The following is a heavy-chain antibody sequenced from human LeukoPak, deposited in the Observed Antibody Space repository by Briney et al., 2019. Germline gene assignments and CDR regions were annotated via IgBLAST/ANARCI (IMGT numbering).Heavy chain of an antibody. J-gene: IGHJ6*02. D-gene: IGHD3-10*01. CDR2: IYYTGSI. V-gene: IGHV4-31*03. Sequence: SQTLSLTCTFSGASISTGGYYWTWIRQPPGGGLEWIGYIYYTGSIDYNPSLKSRLTISLDKSKNQFSLKLSSVTAADTAIYYCARDLSYYFGSGTSALDVWGRGTAVTVSS. CDR1: GASISTGGYY. CDR3: ARDLSYYFGSGTSALDV.